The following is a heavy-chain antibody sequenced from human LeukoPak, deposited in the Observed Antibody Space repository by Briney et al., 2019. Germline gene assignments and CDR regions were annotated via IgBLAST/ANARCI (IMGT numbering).Heavy chain of an antibody. Sequence: GGSLRLSCAASGFTLSTYSMNWVRQAPGKGLEWVSYISTTSSTTYYADSVKGRFTISRDNAKNSLYLQMNSLRAEDTAVYYCARDRGRTGTIYAFDLWGQGTMVTVSS. CDR2: ISTTSSTT. CDR1: GFTLSTYS. J-gene: IGHJ3*01. CDR3: ARDRGRTGTIYAFDL. D-gene: IGHD1-1*01. V-gene: IGHV3-48*01.